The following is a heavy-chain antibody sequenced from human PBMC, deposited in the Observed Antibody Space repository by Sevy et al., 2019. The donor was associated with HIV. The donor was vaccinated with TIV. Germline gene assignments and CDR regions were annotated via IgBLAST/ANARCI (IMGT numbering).Heavy chain of an antibody. J-gene: IGHJ4*02. Sequence: SETLSLTCTVSGGSISSSNQYWSWIRQHPGKGLEWIGYIYYRGSTYYSPSLKSRVTISVDTSKNQFSLKLSSVTAADTSVYYCAKTREYGGYDYDYWGQGTLFTVSS. CDR2: IYYRGST. V-gene: IGHV4-31*03. D-gene: IGHD5-12*01. CDR1: GGSISSSNQY. CDR3: AKTREYGGYDYDY.